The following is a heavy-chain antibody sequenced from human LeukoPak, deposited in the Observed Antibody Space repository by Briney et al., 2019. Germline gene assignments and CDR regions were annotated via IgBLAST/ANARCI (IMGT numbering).Heavy chain of an antibody. V-gene: IGHV1-2*02. Sequence: GASVKVSCKASGYTFTSYGISWVRQAPGQGLEWMGWINFNSGATNYAQKFQGRVTMTRDTSITTAYMELSSLGFDDTAIYYCSREDYWGQGTPVTVSS. CDR3: SREDY. CDR2: INFNSGAT. J-gene: IGHJ4*02. CDR1: GYTFTSYG.